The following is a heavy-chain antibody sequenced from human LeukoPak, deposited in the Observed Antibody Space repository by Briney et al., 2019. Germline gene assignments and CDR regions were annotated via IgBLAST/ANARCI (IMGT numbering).Heavy chain of an antibody. CDR2: ISYDGSNK. CDR3: AKGIGSSFPGAN. Sequence: GGSLRLSCAASGFTFSSYGMHWVRQAPGKGLEWVAVISYDGSNKYYADSVKGRFTISRDNSKNTLYLQMNSLRAEDTAVYYCAKGIGSSFPGANWGQGTLVTVSS. J-gene: IGHJ4*02. V-gene: IGHV3-30*18. CDR1: GFTFSSYG. D-gene: IGHD6-6*01.